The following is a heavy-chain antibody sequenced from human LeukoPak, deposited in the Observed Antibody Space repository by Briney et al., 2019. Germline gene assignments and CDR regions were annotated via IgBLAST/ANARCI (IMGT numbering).Heavy chain of an antibody. Sequence: GGSLRLSCAASGFTFSSYWMTWVRQAPGKGLEWVSYISSSGSTIYYADSVKGRFTISRDNAKNSLYLQMNSLRAEDTAVYYCARERTDCSSTSCYAYYYYYYYMDVWGKGTTVTISS. V-gene: IGHV3-48*04. J-gene: IGHJ6*03. CDR3: ARERTDCSSTSCYAYYYYYYYMDV. CDR2: ISSSGSTI. CDR1: GFTFSSYW. D-gene: IGHD2-2*01.